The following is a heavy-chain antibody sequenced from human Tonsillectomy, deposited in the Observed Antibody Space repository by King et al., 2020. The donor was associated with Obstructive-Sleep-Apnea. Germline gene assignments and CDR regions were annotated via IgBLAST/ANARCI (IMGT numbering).Heavy chain of an antibody. D-gene: IGHD3-22*01. CDR3: ARGVGSRYDSSGYSGGNYYYGMDV. CDR1: GFSLSTSGMC. J-gene: IGHJ6*02. V-gene: IGHV2-70*13. CDR2: IDWDDDR. Sequence: TLKESGPALVKPAQTLTLTCTFSGFSLSTSGMCVHWIRQPPGKALEWLALIDWDDDRYYTTSLKTRLSIAKDTSKNQVVLTMSNMDPADTATYYCARGVGSRYDSSGYSGGNYYYGMDVWGQGTTVTVSS.